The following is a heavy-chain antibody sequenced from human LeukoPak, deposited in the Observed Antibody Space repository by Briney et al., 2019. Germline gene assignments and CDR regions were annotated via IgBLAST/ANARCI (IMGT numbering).Heavy chain of an antibody. CDR3: AAPRIAAAGRDAFDI. CDR1: GGSISSSNW. Sequence: SETLSLTCAVSGGSISSSNWWSWVRQPPGKGLEWIGEIYHSGSTNYNPSLKSRVTISVDKSKNQFSLKLSSVTAADTAVYYCAAPRIAAAGRDAFDIWGQGTMVTVSS. D-gene: IGHD6-13*01. CDR2: IYHSGST. J-gene: IGHJ3*02. V-gene: IGHV4-4*02.